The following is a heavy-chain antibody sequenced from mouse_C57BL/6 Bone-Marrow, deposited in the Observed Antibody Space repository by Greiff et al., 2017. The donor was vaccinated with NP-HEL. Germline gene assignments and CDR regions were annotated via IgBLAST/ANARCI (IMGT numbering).Heavy chain of an antibody. CDR1: GYTFTSYW. J-gene: IGHJ3*01. CDR2: IDPSDSYT. D-gene: IGHD1-1*01. V-gene: IGHV1-69*01. CDR3: AREDYYGRSGAY. Sequence: QVQLKQPGAELVMPGASVKLSCKASGYTFTSYWMHWVKQRPGQGLEWIGEIDPSDSYTNYNQKFKGKSTLTVDKSSSTAYMQLSSLTSEDSAVYYCAREDYYGRSGAYWGQGTLVTVSA.